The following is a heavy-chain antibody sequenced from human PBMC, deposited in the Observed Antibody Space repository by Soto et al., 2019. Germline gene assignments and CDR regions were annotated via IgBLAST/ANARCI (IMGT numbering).Heavy chain of an antibody. CDR2: ISYDGNSK. Sequence: GGSLRLSCAASGFTFSTYAMHWVRQAPGKGLEWLAVISYDGNSKYYADSVKGRFTISRDNSKNTLYLQMNSLRAEDTAVYYCARVRALEIAVRPVDYWGQGTLVTVSS. V-gene: IGHV3-30-3*01. J-gene: IGHJ4*02. D-gene: IGHD6-13*01. CDR1: GFTFSTYA. CDR3: ARVRALEIAVRPVDY.